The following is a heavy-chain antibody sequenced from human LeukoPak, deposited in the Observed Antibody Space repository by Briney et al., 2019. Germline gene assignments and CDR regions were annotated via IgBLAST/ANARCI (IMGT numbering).Heavy chain of an antibody. CDR1: DGSISSYY. CDR2: IYYSGST. J-gene: IGHJ6*03. Sequence: PSETLSLTCTVSDGSISSYYWSWIRQPPGKGLEWIGYIYYSGSTSYNPSLKSRVTISADTSKNQFSLKLSSVTAADTAVYYCARLHDFWSGYTTYYYMDVWGKGTTVTVSS. V-gene: IGHV4-59*01. CDR3: ARLHDFWSGYTTYYYMDV. D-gene: IGHD3-3*01.